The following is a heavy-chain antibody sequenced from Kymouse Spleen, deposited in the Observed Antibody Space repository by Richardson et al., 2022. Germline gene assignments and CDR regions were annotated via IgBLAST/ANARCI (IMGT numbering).Heavy chain of an antibody. V-gene: IGHV3-73*02. J-gene: IGHJ6*02. CDR2: IRSKANSYAT. Sequence: EVQLVESGGGLVQPGGSLKLSCAASGFTFSGSAMHWVRQASGKGLEWVGRIRSKANSYATAYAASVKGRFTISRDDSKNTAYLQMNSLKTEDTAVYYCTYDYSNYDYYYYGMDVWGQGTTVTVSS. CDR1: GFTFSGSA. D-gene: IGHD4-11,IGHD4-11*01. CDR3: TYDYSNYDYYYYGMDV.